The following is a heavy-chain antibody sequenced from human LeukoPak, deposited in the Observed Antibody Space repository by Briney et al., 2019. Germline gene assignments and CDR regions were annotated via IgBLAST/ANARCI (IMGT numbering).Heavy chain of an antibody. CDR2: KNPNSGNT. V-gene: IGHV1-8*02. Sequence: ASVKVSCKASGGTFSSYAISWVRQATGQGLEWMGWKNPNSGNTGYAQKFQGRVTMTRNTSISTAYMELSSLRSEDTAVYYCARLGSGWYPAGDYYYGMDVWGQGTTVTVSS. CDR1: GGTFSSYA. J-gene: IGHJ6*02. CDR3: ARLGSGWYPAGDYYYGMDV. D-gene: IGHD6-19*01.